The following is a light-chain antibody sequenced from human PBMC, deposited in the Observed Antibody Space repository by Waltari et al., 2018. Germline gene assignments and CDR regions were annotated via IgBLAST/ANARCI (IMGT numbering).Light chain of an antibody. CDR2: LAS. J-gene: IGKJ1*01. CDR1: QSLTYRPNNKDY. Sequence: DIVLTKSPDSLAVSLGDRATINCKSSQSLTYRPNNKDYLAWYQQKFGQPRKLLIYLASIRESGVPDRFNGSGSGTDFTLTISSLQAEDVAVYFCQQFHSGPRTFGQGTTVEIK. CDR3: QQFHSGPRT. V-gene: IGKV4-1*01.